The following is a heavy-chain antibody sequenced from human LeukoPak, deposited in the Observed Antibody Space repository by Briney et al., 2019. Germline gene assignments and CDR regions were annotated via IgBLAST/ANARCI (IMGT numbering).Heavy chain of an antibody. Sequence: GESLKISCRGSGYSFTSDWIGWVRQMPGKGLEWMGIIYGGDSETRYSPSFQGQVTISADKSISTAYLQWSSLKASDTAMYYCARGAGTFVIDYWGQGTLVTVSS. CDR3: ARGAGTFVIDY. V-gene: IGHV5-51*01. CDR2: IYGGDSET. J-gene: IGHJ4*02. D-gene: IGHD6-13*01. CDR1: GYSFTSDW.